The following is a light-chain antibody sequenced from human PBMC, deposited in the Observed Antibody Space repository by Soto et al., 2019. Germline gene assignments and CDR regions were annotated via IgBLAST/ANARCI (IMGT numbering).Light chain of an antibody. CDR2: DAS. J-gene: IGKJ1*01. CDR3: QQRARWPWT. Sequence: EIVLTQSPATLSLSPGERATLSRRASQSVSSYLAWYQQKPGQAPRLLIYDASNRATGIPARFSGSGSGTDFTLTITSLEPEDFAVYYCQQRARWPWTFGQGTKVDIK. V-gene: IGKV3-11*01. CDR1: QSVSSY.